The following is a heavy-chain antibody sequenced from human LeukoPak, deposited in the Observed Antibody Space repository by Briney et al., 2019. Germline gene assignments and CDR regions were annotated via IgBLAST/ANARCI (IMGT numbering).Heavy chain of an antibody. CDR2: IWYDGSNK. D-gene: IGHD5-18*01. V-gene: IGHV3-33*06. J-gene: IGHJ4*02. CDR3: AKDGAIQLWFSFDY. CDR1: GFTFSSYG. Sequence: GGSLRLSCAASGFTFSSYGMHWVRQAPGKGLEWVAVIWYDGSNKYYADSVKGRFTISRDNSKNTLYLQMNSLRAEDTAVYYCAKDGAIQLWFSFDYWGQGTLVTVSS.